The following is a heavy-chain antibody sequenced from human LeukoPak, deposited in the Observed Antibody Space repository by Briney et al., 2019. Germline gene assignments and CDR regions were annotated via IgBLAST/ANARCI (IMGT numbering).Heavy chain of an antibody. CDR2: ISGRGASK. CDR1: GLTFNNYA. J-gene: IGHJ4*02. D-gene: IGHD2-2*01. V-gene: IGHV3-23*01. Sequence: GGSLRLSCAVSGLTFNNYAMSWVRQAPGKGLEWVSGISGRGASKYYADSVKGRFTISRDNPKNTLYLQMNSLRAGDTAVYYCAKGVVVAPDVTPFDYWGQGTLVTVSS. CDR3: AKGVVVAPDVTPFDY.